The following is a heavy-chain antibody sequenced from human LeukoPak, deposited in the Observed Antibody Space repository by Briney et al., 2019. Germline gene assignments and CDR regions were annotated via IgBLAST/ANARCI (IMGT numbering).Heavy chain of an antibody. CDR1: GFTFSRYA. V-gene: IGHV3-30-3*01. J-gene: IGHJ6*02. Sequence: GKSLRLSCAASGFTFSRYAVHWVRQAPGKGLEWVAAISYDGINKHFADSVKGRFTISRDNSKNTLYLQMNSLRVDGTAVYYCARDLTVTTPYYYYGLDVWGHGTTVTVSS. D-gene: IGHD4-17*01. CDR3: ARDLTVTTPYYYYGLDV. CDR2: ISYDGINK.